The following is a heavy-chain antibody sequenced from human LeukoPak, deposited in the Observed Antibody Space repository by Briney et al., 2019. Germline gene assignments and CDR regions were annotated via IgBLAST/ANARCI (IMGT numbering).Heavy chain of an antibody. Sequence: ASVEVSCKASGYTFTGYYMHWVRQAPGQGLEWMGWINPNSGGTNYAQKFQGRVTMTRDTSISTAYMELSRLRSDDTAVYYCASTVPQVGWFGELFGYYYYYGMDVWGQGTTVTVSS. CDR1: GYTFTGYY. CDR2: INPNSGGT. V-gene: IGHV1-2*02. J-gene: IGHJ6*02. CDR3: ASTVPQVGWFGELFGYYYYYGMDV. D-gene: IGHD3-10*01.